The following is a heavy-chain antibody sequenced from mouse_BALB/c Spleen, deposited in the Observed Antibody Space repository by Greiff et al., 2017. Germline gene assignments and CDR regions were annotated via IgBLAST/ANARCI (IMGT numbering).Heavy chain of an antibody. CDR2: IWGDGST. J-gene: IGHJ4*01. CDR1: GFSLTGYG. V-gene: IGHV2-6-7*01. Sequence: VKLMESGPGLVAPSQSLSITCTVSGFSLTGYGVNWVRQPPGKGLEWLGMIWGDGSTDYNSALKSRLSISKDNSKSKVFLKMNSLQTDDTARDYCARDPLDYYGSSDARDYWGQGTAVTVSA. CDR3: ARDPLDYYGSSDARDY. D-gene: IGHD1-1*01.